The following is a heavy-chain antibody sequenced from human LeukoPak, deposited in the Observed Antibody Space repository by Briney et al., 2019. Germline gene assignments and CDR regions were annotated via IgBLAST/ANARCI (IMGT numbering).Heavy chain of an antibody. CDR3: ARGVWSPFPYYYYYMDV. V-gene: IGHV4-59*01. J-gene: IGHJ6*03. CDR1: GGSISSYY. D-gene: IGHD3-3*01. CDR2: IYYSGST. Sequence: PSETLSLTCTVSGGSISSYYWSWIRQPPGKGLEWVGYIYYSGSTNYNPSLKSRVTISVDTSKNQFSLKLSSVTAADTAVYYCARGVWSPFPYYYYYMDVWGKGTTVTVSS.